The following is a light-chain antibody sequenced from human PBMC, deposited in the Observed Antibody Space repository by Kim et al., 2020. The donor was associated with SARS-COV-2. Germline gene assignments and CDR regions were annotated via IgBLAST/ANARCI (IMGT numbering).Light chain of an antibody. Sequence: LCQGERATLACRASQSVGTYLAWYQQKPGQAPRLLIYDASNRAIGIPARFSGSGSGTDFTLTISSLEPEDFAVYYCQQRSDWPLPFGGGTKVDIK. CDR2: DAS. CDR1: QSVGTY. V-gene: IGKV3-11*01. CDR3: QQRSDWPLP. J-gene: IGKJ4*01.